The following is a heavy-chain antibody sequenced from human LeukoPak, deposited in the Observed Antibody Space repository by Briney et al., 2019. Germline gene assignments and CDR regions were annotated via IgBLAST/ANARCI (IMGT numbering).Heavy chain of an antibody. V-gene: IGHV3-30*02. Sequence: PGGSLRLPCAASGFTFSSYGMHWVRQAPGKGLEWVAFIRYDGSNKYYADSVKGRFTISRDNSKNTLYLQMNSLRAEDTAVYYCAKEEYYDFWSGYLGYWGQGTLVTVSS. J-gene: IGHJ4*02. CDR2: IRYDGSNK. CDR3: AKEEYYDFWSGYLGY. D-gene: IGHD3-3*01. CDR1: GFTFSSYG.